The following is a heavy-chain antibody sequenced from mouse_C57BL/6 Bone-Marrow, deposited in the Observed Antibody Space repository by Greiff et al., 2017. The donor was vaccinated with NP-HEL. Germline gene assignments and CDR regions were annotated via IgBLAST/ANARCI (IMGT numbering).Heavy chain of an antibody. Sequence: EVKLVESGGGLVQPGGSLSLSCAASGFTFTDYYMSWVRQPPGKALEWLGFIRNKANGYTTEYSASVKGRFTISRDTSPSILYLQMNALRAEDSATEYLAWSIYSDYADDPCYVMDYWGQGTSVTVSS. V-gene: IGHV7-3*01. J-gene: IGHJ4*01. CDR2: IRNKANGYTT. D-gene: IGHD2-4*01. CDR1: GFTFTDYY. CDR3: AWSIYSDYADDPCYVMDY.